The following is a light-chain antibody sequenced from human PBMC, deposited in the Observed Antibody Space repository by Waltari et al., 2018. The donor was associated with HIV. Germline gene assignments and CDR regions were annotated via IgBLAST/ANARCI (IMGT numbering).Light chain of an antibody. CDR3: QHLNSFPPFT. V-gene: IGKV1-9*01. J-gene: IGKJ3*01. Sequence: DFQLTQSPSFLSASVGDRVAIPCRASQGISSNLAWYQQKPGLAPKLLIYAASSLPSGVPSRFSGGGSGTQFTLTIRNLQPEDFATYYCQHLNSFPPFTFGPGTTVDVK. CDR1: QGISSN. CDR2: AAS.